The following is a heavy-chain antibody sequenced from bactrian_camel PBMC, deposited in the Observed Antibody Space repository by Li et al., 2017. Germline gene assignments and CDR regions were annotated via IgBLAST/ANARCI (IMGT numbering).Heavy chain of an antibody. D-gene: IGHD1*01. CDR2: INSGGGST. J-gene: IGHJ4*01. Sequence: VQLVESGGGLVQPGGSLRLSCSVSGFTFSSYAMSWVRQAPGKGLEWVSAINSGGGSTYYADSVKGRFTISRDNAKNTLYLQMNSLKPEDTAVYYCAAGSVAGAVFMEGFHYWGQGTQVTVS. V-gene: IGHV3S31*01. CDR1: GFTFSSYA. CDR3: AAGSVAGAVFMEGFHY.